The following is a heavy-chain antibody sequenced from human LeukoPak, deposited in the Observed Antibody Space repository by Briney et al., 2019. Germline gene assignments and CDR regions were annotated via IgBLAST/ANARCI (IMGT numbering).Heavy chain of an antibody. CDR3: ARDDSGSYRDAFDI. Sequence: SETLSLTCAVYDGSFSSYYWGWIRQPPGKGLEWIGSIYYSGSTYYNPSLKSRVTISVDTSKNQFSLKLSSVTAADTAVYYCARDDSGSYRDAFDIWGQGTMVTVSS. CDR2: IYYSGST. J-gene: IGHJ3*02. CDR1: DGSFSSYY. V-gene: IGHV4-39*07. D-gene: IGHD1-26*01.